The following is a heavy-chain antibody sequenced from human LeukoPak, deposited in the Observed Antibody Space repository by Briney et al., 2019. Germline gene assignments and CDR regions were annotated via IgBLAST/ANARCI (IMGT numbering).Heavy chain of an antibody. V-gene: IGHV1-2*02. CDR2: INPNSGGT. D-gene: IGHD6-13*01. CDR3: ARRNIAAAGRYYYYMDV. CDR1: GYTFTGYY. J-gene: IGHJ6*03. Sequence: ASVKVSCKASGYTFTGYYMHWVRQAPGQGLEWMGWINPNSGGTNYAQKFQGRVTMTRDTSISTAYMELSRLRSDDTAVYYCARRNIAAAGRYYYYMDVWGKGTTVTVSS.